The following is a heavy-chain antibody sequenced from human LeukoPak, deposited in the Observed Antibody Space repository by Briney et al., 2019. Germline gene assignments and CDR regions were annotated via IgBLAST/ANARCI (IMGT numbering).Heavy chain of an antibody. CDR3: ARDPPLIILTVEVNY. J-gene: IGHJ4*02. CDR1: GYTFTGYY. Sequence: EASVKVSCKASGYTFTGYYIHWVRQAPGQGFEYMGWINPKSGSTNYAQKFQGRVTTTKDTSISTAYMELSSLTSDDSAVYYCARDPPLIILTVEVNYWGQGTLVTVSA. V-gene: IGHV1-2*02. D-gene: IGHD2-21*01. CDR2: INPKSGST.